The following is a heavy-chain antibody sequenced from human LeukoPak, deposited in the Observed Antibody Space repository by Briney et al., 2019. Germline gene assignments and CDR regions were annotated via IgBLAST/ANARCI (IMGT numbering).Heavy chain of an antibody. CDR2: ISSSGSTI. D-gene: IGHD6-13*01. CDR3: AKKAAAGLLVDY. CDR1: GFTFSDYY. J-gene: IGHJ4*02. V-gene: IGHV3-11*04. Sequence: GGSLRLSCAASGFTFSDYYMSWIRQAPGKGLEWVSYISSSGSTIYYADSVKGRLTISRDNAKNSLYLQMNSLRAEDTAVYYCAKKAAAGLLVDYWGQGTLVTVSS.